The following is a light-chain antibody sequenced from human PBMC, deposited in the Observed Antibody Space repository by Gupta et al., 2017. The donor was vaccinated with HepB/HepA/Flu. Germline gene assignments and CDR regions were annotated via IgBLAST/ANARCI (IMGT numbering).Light chain of an antibody. J-gene: IGKJ4*01. CDR2: FAS. V-gene: IGKV6-21*01. CDR1: QSVGTD. Sequence: TQSPDFQSVSPEGKVTITCRASQSVGTDLHWYRQKPGQSPMLLIKFASQSLSGVPPRIIGSGSGTYFTLTISSPRAEDAATYYCQQRDVLPITFGGGTKVEIK. CDR3: QQRDVLPIT.